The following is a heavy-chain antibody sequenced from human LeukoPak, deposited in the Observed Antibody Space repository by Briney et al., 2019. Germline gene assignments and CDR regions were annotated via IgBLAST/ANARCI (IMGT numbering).Heavy chain of an antibody. Sequence: GGSLRLSCAASGFTFSSYGMHWVRQAPGKGLEWVAVIWYDGSNKYYADSVKGRFTISRDNAKNTLYLQMNSLRAEDTAVYYCARDYASVPAAIWGNWFDPWGQGTLVTVSS. CDR3: ARDYASVPAAIWGNWFDP. V-gene: IGHV3-33*01. D-gene: IGHD2-2*01. CDR1: GFTFSSYG. J-gene: IGHJ5*02. CDR2: IWYDGSNK.